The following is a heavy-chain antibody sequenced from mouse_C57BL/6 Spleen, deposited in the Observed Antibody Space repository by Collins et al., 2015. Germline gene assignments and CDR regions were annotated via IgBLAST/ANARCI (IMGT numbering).Heavy chain of an antibody. J-gene: IGHJ2*01. CDR3: ASGAHYFDY. CDR2: ISYSGST. V-gene: IGHV3-2*02. CDR1: GYSITSDYA. Sequence: DVQLQESGPGLMKPSQSLSLTCTVTGYSITSDYAWNWIRQFPGNKLEWMGYISYSGSTSYNPSLKSRISITRDTSKNQFFLQLNSVTTEDTATYYCASGAHYFDYWGQGTTLTVSS.